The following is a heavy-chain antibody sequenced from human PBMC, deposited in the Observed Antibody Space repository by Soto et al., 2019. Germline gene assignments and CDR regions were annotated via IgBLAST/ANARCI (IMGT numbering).Heavy chain of an antibody. CDR1: GYIFSRND. Sequence: QVQLVQSGAEEKKPGASVKVSCKASGYIFSRNDIHWVRQAPGQRLEWMGWMNAGNGNTRYSREFQARVTVTRDTAASTGYMELSSLRSEDTAVYYCARAAGMVALDYWGQGTRVTVSS. CDR3: ARAAGMVALDY. J-gene: IGHJ4*02. V-gene: IGHV1-3*05. D-gene: IGHD5-18*01. CDR2: MNAGNGNT.